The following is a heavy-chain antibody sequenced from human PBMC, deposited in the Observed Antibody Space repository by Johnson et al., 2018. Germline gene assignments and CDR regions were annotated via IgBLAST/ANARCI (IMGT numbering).Heavy chain of an antibody. CDR3: ARDQPPDSSGDAFDI. Sequence: QVQLQESGGGVVQPGRSLRLSCAASGFTFSSYGKHWVRQAPGKGLEWVAVIWYDGSNKYYADSVKGRFTISRDNSKNTLYLQMNSLRAEDTAVYYCARDQPPDSSGDAFDIWGQGTMVTVSS. CDR1: GFTFSSYG. V-gene: IGHV3-33*01. J-gene: IGHJ3*02. D-gene: IGHD3-22*01. CDR2: IWYDGSNK.